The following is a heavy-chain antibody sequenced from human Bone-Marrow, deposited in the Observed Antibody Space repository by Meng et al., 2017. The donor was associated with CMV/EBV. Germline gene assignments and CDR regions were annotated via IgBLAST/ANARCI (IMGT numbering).Heavy chain of an antibody. D-gene: IGHD4-23*01. V-gene: IGHV5-51*01. CDR3: ARARGPYGGNHYFDY. CDR2: IYPGDSDT. J-gene: IGHJ4*02. CDR1: GYSFTSYW. Sequence: GGSLRLSCKGSGYSFTSYWIGWVRQMPGKGLEWMGIIYPGDSDTRYSPSFQGQVTISADKSISTAYLQWSSLKASDTAMYYCARARGPYGGNHYFDYWGQGTLVTVSS.